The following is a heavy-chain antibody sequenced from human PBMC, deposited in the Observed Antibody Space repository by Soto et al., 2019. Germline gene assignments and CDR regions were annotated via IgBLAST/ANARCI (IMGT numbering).Heavy chain of an antibody. D-gene: IGHD2-2*01. V-gene: IGHV4-30-4*01. Sequence: PSETLSLTCPVSGGSISSGDYYWSWIRQPPGKGLEWIGYIYYSGSTYYNPSLKSRVTISVDTSKNQFSLKLSSVTAADTAVYYCARDYVVPAAEGLYYYYGMDVWGQGTTVTVSS. CDR2: IYYSGST. J-gene: IGHJ6*02. CDR1: GGSISSGDYY. CDR3: ARDYVVPAAEGLYYYYGMDV.